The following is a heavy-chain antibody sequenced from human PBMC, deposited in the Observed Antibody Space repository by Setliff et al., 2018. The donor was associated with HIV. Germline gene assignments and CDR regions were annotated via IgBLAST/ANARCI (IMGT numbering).Heavy chain of an antibody. CDR2: ISGSAGST. D-gene: IGHD3-22*01. V-gene: IGHV3-23*01. CDR3: AKAARDYYDSSGYYIGIDY. Sequence: GGSLRLSCAASGFTFSSYAMSWVRQTPGKGLDWVSAISGSAGSTYYADSVKGRFTISRDNSKSTLYLQMNSLRAEDTAVYYCAKAARDYYDSSGYYIGIDYLGRGTLVTVSS. J-gene: IGHJ4*02. CDR1: GFTFSSYA.